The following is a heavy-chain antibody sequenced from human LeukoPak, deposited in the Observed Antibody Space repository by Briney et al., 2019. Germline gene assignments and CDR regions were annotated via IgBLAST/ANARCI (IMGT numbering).Heavy chain of an antibody. J-gene: IGHJ4*02. V-gene: IGHV1-2*02. CDR3: ARPLLDYGSGAYYFDY. CDR2: INPNSGGT. Sequence: GASVKVSCKASGYTFTGYYMHWVRQAPGQGLEWMGWINPNSGGTNYAQKFQGRVTMTRDTSISTAYMELSRLRSDDTAVYYCARPLLDYGSGAYYFDYWGQGTLVTVSS. CDR1: GYTFTGYY. D-gene: IGHD3-10*01.